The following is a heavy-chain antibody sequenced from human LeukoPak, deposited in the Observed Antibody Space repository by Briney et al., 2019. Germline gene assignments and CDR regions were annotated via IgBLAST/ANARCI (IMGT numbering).Heavy chain of an antibody. D-gene: IGHD1-26*01. CDR1: GDSISRSTYF. CDR3: AVERDRILGALYYFDY. J-gene: IGHJ4*02. V-gene: IGHV4-39*01. CDR2: ISYSGST. Sequence: SETLSLTCTVSGDSISRSTYFWGWIRQPPGKGLEWIGSISYSGSTYYNPSLESRVSISIDTSKNQFSLKLSSVTAAETAVYYCAVERDRILGALYYFDYWGQGTLVTVSS.